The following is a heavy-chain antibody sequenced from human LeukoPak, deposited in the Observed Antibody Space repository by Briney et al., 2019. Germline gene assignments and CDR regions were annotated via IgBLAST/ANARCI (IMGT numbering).Heavy chain of an antibody. J-gene: IGHJ4*02. V-gene: IGHV3-21*01. CDR3: ARGEFYGSGTYFAADY. CDR2: ISSSSSYI. CDR1: GFTFSSYS. D-gene: IGHD3-10*01. Sequence: PGGSLRLSCAASGFTFSSYSMNWVRQAPGKGLEWVSSISSSSSYIYYADSVKGRFTISRDNAKNTLYLQMNSLRAEDTAVYYCARGEFYGSGTYFAADYWGQGTLVTVSS.